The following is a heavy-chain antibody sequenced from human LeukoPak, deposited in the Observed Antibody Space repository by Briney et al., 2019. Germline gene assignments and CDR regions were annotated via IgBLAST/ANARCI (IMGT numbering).Heavy chain of an antibody. CDR3: ARHETFYYYYGMDV. V-gene: IGHV4-59*08. CDR1: GGSISSYY. D-gene: IGHD3-16*01. J-gene: IGHJ6*02. Sequence: PSETLSLTCTVSGGSISSYYWSWIRQPPGKGLEWIGYIYYSGSTNYNPSLKSRVTISVDTSKNQFSLKLSSVTAADTAVYYCARHETFYYYYGMDVWGQGTTVTVSS. CDR2: IYYSGST.